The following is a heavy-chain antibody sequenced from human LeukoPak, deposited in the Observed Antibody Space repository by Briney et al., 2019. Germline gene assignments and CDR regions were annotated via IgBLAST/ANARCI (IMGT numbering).Heavy chain of an antibody. CDR3: AKDGRDFLIPGYSYGYYYYYYMDV. CDR1: GFTFSSYW. J-gene: IGHJ6*03. V-gene: IGHV3-30*02. Sequence: GGSLRLSCAASGFTFSSYWLSWVRPAPGKGLEWVAFIRYDGSNKYYADSVKGRFTISRDNSKNTLYLQMNSLRVEDTAVYYCAKDGRDFLIPGYSYGYYYYYYMDVWGKGTTVTISS. CDR2: IRYDGSNK. D-gene: IGHD5-18*01.